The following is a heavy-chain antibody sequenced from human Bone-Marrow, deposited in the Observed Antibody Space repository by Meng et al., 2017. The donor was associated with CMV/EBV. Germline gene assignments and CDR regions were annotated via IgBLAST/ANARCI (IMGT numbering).Heavy chain of an antibody. CDR3: AKESLAVAVYWFDDY. Sequence: SGFPFSSYAMSWVRQAPGKGLEWVSAISGSGGSTYYADSVKGRFTISRDNSKNTLYLQMNSLRAEDTAVYYCAKESLAVAVYWFDDYWGQGTLVTVSS. CDR1: GFPFSSYA. D-gene: IGHD6-19*01. CDR2: ISGSGGST. V-gene: IGHV3-23*01. J-gene: IGHJ4*02.